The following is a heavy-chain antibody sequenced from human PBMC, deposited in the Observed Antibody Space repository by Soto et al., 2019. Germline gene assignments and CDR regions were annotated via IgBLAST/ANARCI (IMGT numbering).Heavy chain of an antibody. CDR2: IETDGTTQ. V-gene: IGHV3-74*02. CDR3: GRQAALWEKVDF. CDR1: GFTFAKYW. D-gene: IGHD3-10*01. Sequence: EEQLVESGGGLVQPGGSLRLSCVVSGFTFAKYWMHWVRQAPGEGLVWVARIETDGTTQTYADSVEGRFTISRDNAKNTLYLHMNSLRAEDTAVYYCGRQAALWEKVDFRGHGTPVTVSP. J-gene: IGHJ1*01.